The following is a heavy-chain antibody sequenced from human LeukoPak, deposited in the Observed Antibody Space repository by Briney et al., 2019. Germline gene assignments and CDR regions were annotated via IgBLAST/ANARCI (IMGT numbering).Heavy chain of an antibody. CDR3: ARDPLPYCSSTSCRGGYYYMDV. CDR1: GYTFTSYG. D-gene: IGHD2-2*01. V-gene: IGHV1-18*01. J-gene: IGHJ6*03. CDR2: ISAYNGNT. Sequence: ASVKVSCKASGYTFTSYGISWLRQAPGQGLEWMGWISAYNGNTNYAQKLQGRVTMTTDTSTSTAYMELRSLRSDDTAVYYCARDPLPYCSSTSCRGGYYYMDVWGKGTTVTVSS.